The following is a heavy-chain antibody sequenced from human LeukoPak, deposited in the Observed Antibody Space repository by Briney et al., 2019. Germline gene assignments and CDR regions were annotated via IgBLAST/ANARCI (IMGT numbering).Heavy chain of an antibody. D-gene: IGHD3-22*01. CDR3: ARGSTVIVVQGFDS. V-gene: IGHV4-30-2*01. CDR2: IYHSGST. CDR1: CGSIISGGYS. Sequence: PSETLPPTRAVSCGSIISGGYSWSWIRQPPGKGLEWIGYIYHSGSTYYNPSLKSRVTISVDRSKNQFSLKLSSVTAADPAGYCCARGSTVIVVQGFDSWGQGTLVTVSS. J-gene: IGHJ4*02.